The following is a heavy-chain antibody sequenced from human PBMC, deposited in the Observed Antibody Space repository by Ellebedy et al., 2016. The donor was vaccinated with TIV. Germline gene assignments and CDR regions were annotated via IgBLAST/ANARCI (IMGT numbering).Heavy chain of an antibody. V-gene: IGHV3-53*01. CDR3: GTPGGYVSGFGQ. J-gene: IGHJ4*02. CDR1: GFTVSNTY. D-gene: IGHD2-15*01. CDR2: IYSGGST. Sequence: GESLKISCAASGFTVSNTYMGWVRQAPGKGLDWVSVIYSGGSTYYADSVKGRFTISRDNSKNTLFLQMNSLRVEDTAVYYCGTPGGYVSGFGQWGQGTLVIVSS.